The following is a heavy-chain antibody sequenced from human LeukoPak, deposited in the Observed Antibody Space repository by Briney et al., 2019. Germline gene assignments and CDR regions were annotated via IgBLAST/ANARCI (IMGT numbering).Heavy chain of an antibody. J-gene: IGHJ4*02. D-gene: IGHD3-3*01. CDR2: IYHSGST. Sequence: PSETLSLTCAVSGYSISSGYYWGWIRQPPGKGLEWIGSIYHSGSTYYNPSLKSRVTISVDTSKNQFSLKLSSVTAADTAVYYCARHSGDLRFLEWLLDYWGPGTLVTVSS. CDR1: GYSISSGYY. CDR3: ARHSGDLRFLEWLLDY. V-gene: IGHV4-38-2*01.